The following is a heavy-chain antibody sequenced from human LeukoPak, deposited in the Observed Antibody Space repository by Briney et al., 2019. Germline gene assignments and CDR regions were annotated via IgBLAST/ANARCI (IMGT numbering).Heavy chain of an antibody. V-gene: IGHV4-59*01. CDR2: IYYSGST. J-gene: IGHJ5*02. D-gene: IGHD6-19*01. Sequence: PSETLSLTCTVSGGSISSYYWSWIRQPPGKGLEWIGDIYYSGSTKYNPSLKSRVSISVDPSKNQFSLRLSSATAADTAVYYCASSKTNGDSSGWYAWFDPWGQGTLVTVSS. CDR1: GGSISSYY. CDR3: ASSKTNGDSSGWYAWFDP.